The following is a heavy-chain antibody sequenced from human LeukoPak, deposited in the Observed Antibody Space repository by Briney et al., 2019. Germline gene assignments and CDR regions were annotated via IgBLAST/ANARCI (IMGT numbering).Heavy chain of an antibody. CDR1: GFTFDDYG. V-gene: IGHV3-20*04. CDR2: INWNGGST. D-gene: IGHD3-10*01. J-gene: IGHJ4*02. Sequence: TGGSLRLSCAASGFTFDDYGMSWVRHAPGKGLEWVSGINWNGGSTGYADSVKGRFTISRDNAKNSLYLQMNSLRAEDTAVYYCARGGFGELFSSDYWGQGTLVTVSS. CDR3: ARGGFGELFSSDY.